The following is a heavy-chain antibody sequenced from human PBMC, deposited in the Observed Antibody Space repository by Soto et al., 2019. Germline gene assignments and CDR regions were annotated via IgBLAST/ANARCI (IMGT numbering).Heavy chain of an antibody. CDR3: ARGNCSGGSCYSDYYYYYMDV. V-gene: IGHV6-1*01. J-gene: IGHJ6*03. D-gene: IGHD2-15*01. CDR2: TYYRSKWYN. Sequence: SQTLSLTCAISGDSVSSNSAAWNWIRQSPSRGLEWLGRTYYRSKWYNDYAVSVKSRITINPDTSKNQFSLQLNSVTPEDTAVYYCARGNCSGGSCYSDYYYYYMDVWGKGTTVTVSS. CDR1: GDSVSSNSAA.